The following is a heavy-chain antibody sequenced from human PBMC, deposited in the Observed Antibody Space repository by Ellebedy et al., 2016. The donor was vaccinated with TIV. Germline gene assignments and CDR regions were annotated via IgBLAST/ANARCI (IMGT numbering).Heavy chain of an antibody. CDR1: GGSISSYY. CDR3: ARGWSRDDAFDI. Sequence: SETLSLTXTVSGGSISSYYWSWIRQPPGKGLEWIGYIYYSGSTNYNPSLKSRVTISVDTSKNQFSLKLSSVTAADTAVYYCARGWSRDDAFDIWGQGTMVTVSS. J-gene: IGHJ3*02. D-gene: IGHD3-3*01. CDR2: IYYSGST. V-gene: IGHV4-59*13.